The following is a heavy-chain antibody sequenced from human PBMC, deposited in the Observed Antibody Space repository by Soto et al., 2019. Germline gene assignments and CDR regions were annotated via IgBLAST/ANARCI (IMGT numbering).Heavy chain of an antibody. CDR1: GYSFSSYW. Sequence: GESLKISCNGSGYSFSSYWIAWVRQMPGKGLEYMGIIYPGDSDTRYSPSFRGQVTISADKSISTAYLQWSSLKASDTAICYCATPNGYSHGLTRAYYFASWGQGTLVTVSS. CDR3: ATPNGYSHGLTRAYYFAS. D-gene: IGHD5-18*01. J-gene: IGHJ4*02. CDR2: IYPGDSDT. V-gene: IGHV5-51*01.